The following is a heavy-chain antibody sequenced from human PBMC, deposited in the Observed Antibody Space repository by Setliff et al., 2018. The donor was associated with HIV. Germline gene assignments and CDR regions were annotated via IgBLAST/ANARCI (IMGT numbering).Heavy chain of an antibody. J-gene: IGHJ4*02. CDR3: ASLNGIAVAGTRFTPQPSYYFDY. CDR1: GDSISTDY. CDR2: IYNSAST. D-gene: IGHD6-19*01. Sequence: SETLSLTCTVSGDSISTDYWTWIRQPPGKGLEWIGYIYNSASTSYNPSLKSRVTLSVDTSKNQFSLKLSSVTAADTAVYYCASLNGIAVAGTRFTPQPSYYFDYWGQGTLVTVSS. V-gene: IGHV4-4*08.